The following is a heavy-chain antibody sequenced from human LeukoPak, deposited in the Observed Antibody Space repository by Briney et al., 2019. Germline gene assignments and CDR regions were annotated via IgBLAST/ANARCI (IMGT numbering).Heavy chain of an antibody. D-gene: IGHD6-13*01. CDR3: AKDPAGSSWYAFDI. CDR2: ISWNSGSI. V-gene: IGHV3-9*01. J-gene: IGHJ3*02. CDR1: GFTFDDYA. Sequence: GGSLRLSCAASGFTFDDYAMHWVRQAPGKGLEWVSGISWNSGSIGYADSVKGRFTISRDNAKNSLYLQMNSLRAEDTALYYCAKDPAGSSWYAFDIWGQGTMVTVSS.